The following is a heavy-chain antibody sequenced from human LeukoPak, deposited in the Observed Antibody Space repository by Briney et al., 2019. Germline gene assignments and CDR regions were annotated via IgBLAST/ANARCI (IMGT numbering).Heavy chain of an antibody. CDR1: GGTFNTYP. D-gene: IGHD3-22*01. CDR2: IIPVFGTA. Sequence: RASVKVSCKASGGTFNTYPISWVRQGPGQGLEWMGGIIPVFGTANYPQKFHGRITITADESTNTAYMELSSLRSDDTAVYYCARGEPLRQNYYDGSSWDCQYWGQGTLVTVSS. CDR3: ARGEPLRQNYYDGSSWDCQY. J-gene: IGHJ1*01. V-gene: IGHV1-69*01.